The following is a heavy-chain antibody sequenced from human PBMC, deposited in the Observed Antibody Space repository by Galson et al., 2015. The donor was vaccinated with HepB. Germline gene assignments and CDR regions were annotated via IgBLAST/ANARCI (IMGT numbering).Heavy chain of an antibody. D-gene: IGHD6-13*01. J-gene: IGHJ4*02. CDR3: ARDWSVERDSSSWYDPDY. Sequence: SLRLSCAASGFTFSSYWMSWVRQAPGKGLEWVANIKQDGSEKYYVDSVKGRFTISRDNAKNSLYLQMNSLRAEDTAVYYCARDWSVERDSSSWYDPDYWGQGTLVTVSS. CDR2: IKQDGSEK. CDR1: GFTFSSYW. V-gene: IGHV3-7*03.